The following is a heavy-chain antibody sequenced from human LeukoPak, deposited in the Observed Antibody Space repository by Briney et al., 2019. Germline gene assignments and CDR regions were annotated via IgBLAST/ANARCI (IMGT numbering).Heavy chain of an antibody. J-gene: IGHJ4*02. Sequence: PGRSLRLSCAASGFTFSSYGMHWVRQAPGKGLEWVAVIWYDGSNKYYADSVKGRFTISRDNSKNTLYLQMNSLRAEDTAVYYCAKDRDGYDSTLDYWGQGTLVTVSS. CDR3: AKDRDGYDSTLDY. CDR2: IWYDGSNK. D-gene: IGHD5-12*01. V-gene: IGHV3-33*06. CDR1: GFTFSSYG.